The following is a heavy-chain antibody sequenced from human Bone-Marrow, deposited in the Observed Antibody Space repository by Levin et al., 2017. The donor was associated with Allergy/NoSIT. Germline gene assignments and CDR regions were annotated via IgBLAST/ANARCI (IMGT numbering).Heavy chain of an antibody. J-gene: IGHJ4*02. CDR3: AKGPSDSRMDY. CDR2: MSNSGTTV. CDR1: GFTFSDYY. V-gene: IGHV3-11*01. Sequence: PGGSLRLSCAASGFTFSDYYMSWMRQAPGKGLEWVSYMSNSGTTVYYADSVKGRFTISRDNAKSSLYLEMNSLRAEDTAVYYCAKGPSDSRMDYWGQGTLVTVSS. D-gene: IGHD6-13*01.